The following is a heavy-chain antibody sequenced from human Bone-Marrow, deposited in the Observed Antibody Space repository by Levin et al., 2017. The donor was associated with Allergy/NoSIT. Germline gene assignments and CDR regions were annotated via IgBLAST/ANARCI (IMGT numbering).Heavy chain of an antibody. CDR1: GFSFSSYG. CDR2: IWSDDGSNK. D-gene: IGHD2-2*01. Sequence: PGGSLRLSCAASGFSFSSYGMHWVRQAPGKGLEWVAVIWSDDGSNKNYADSVKGRFTISRDNWKKTLYLQMNSLRAEDTAVYYCARGATGYCTSTSCSPLQHWGQGTLITVSS. V-gene: IGHV3-33*01. CDR3: ARGATGYCTSTSCSPLQH. J-gene: IGHJ1*01.